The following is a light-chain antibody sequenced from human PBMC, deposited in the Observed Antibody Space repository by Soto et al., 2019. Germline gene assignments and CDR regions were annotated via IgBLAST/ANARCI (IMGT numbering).Light chain of an antibody. CDR2: SAS. CDR1: QSVSGK. Sequence: EIVLTQSPATLSVSPGERATLSCRASQSVSGKLAWYQQKPSQAPRLLIYSASNRATGIPARFSGSGSGTDFTLTISSLEPEDFAVYYCQQRSKWLTFGGGTKV. CDR3: QQRSKWLT. V-gene: IGKV3-11*01. J-gene: IGKJ4*01.